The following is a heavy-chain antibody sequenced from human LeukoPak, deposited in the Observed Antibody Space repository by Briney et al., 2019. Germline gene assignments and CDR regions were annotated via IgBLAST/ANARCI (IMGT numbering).Heavy chain of an antibody. CDR3: ARFTAGIAARPDYYSYYLDV. J-gene: IGHJ6*03. V-gene: IGHV1-69*05. D-gene: IGHD6-6*01. CDR1: GGTFSSYA. CDR2: IIPIFGTT. Sequence: GASVKVSCKASGGTFSSYAISWVRQAPGQGLEWMGGIIPIFGTTNYAQKFQGRVTIATDESTSTAYKERRSLSSVNTAVTDGARFTAGIAARPDYYSYYLDVWGKGTTVTVSS.